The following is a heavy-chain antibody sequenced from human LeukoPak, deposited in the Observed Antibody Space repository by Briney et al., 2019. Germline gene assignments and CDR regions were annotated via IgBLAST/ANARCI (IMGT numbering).Heavy chain of an antibody. D-gene: IGHD3-22*01. Sequence: GRSLRLSCAASGFTFSSYAMHWVRQAPGKGLEWVAVISYDGSNKYYADSVKGRFTISRDNSKNTLYLQMNSLRAEDTAVYYCARSRDSSGYKLDYWGQGTLVTVSS. CDR3: ARSRDSSGYKLDY. CDR1: GFTFSSYA. V-gene: IGHV3-30*04. CDR2: ISYDGSNK. J-gene: IGHJ4*02.